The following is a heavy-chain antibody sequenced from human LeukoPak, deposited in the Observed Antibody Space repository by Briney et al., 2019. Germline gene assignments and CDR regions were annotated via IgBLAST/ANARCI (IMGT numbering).Heavy chain of an antibody. J-gene: IGHJ1*01. D-gene: IGHD3-22*01. Sequence: PGRSLRLSCAASGFTFDDYAMHWVRQAPGKGLEWVSAISGSGGSTYYADSVKGRFTISRDNSKNTLYLQMNSLRAEDTAVYYCAKEAYYDSSGYYEHWGQGTLVTVSS. CDR3: AKEAYYDSSGYYEH. V-gene: IGHV3-23*01. CDR2: ISGSGGST. CDR1: GFTFDDYA.